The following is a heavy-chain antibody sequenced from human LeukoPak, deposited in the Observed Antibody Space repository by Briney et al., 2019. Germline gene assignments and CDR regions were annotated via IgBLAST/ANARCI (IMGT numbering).Heavy chain of an antibody. D-gene: IGHD4-17*01. CDR1: GFTFTNYA. CDR3: VKGRGVLTTVTTHYFDY. Sequence: GGSLRLSCAASGFTFTNYALSWVRQAPGKGLEYVSAISSDGRTTYYADSVKGRFAISRDNSKNTLYLQMSSLRAEDTAVYYCVKGRGVLTTVTTHYFDYWGQGTLVTVSS. V-gene: IGHV3-64D*09. J-gene: IGHJ4*02. CDR2: ISSDGRTT.